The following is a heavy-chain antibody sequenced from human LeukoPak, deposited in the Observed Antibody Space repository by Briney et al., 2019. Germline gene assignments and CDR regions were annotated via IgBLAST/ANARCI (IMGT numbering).Heavy chain of an antibody. J-gene: IGHJ4*02. CDR3: AKVGLVETYYYDSSGSLIDY. V-gene: IGHV3-23*01. D-gene: IGHD3-22*01. CDR2: ISGSGGST. CDR1: GFTVSSNY. Sequence: GGSLRLSCAASGFTVSSNYMTWVRQPPGKGLEWVSAISGSGGSTYYADSVKGRFTISRDNSKNTLYLQMNSLRAEDTAVYYCAKVGLVETYYYDSSGSLIDYWGQGTLVTVSS.